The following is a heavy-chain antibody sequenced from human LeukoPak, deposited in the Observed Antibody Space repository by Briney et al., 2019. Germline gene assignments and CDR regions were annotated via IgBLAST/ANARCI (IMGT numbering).Heavy chain of an antibody. CDR2: ISGSGGST. D-gene: IGHD2-2*02. V-gene: IGHV3-23*01. Sequence: TGGSLRLSCAASGFTFSSYAMSCVRQAPGKGREWGSAISGSGGSTYYADSVKGRFTISRDNSKNTLYLQMNSLRAEDTAVYYCAKGGYCSSTSCYTGGDFDYWGQGTLVTVSS. J-gene: IGHJ4*02. CDR1: GFTFSSYA. CDR3: AKGGYCSSTSCYTGGDFDY.